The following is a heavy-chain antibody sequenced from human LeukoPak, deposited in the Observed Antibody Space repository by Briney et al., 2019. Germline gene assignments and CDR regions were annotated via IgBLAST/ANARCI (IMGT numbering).Heavy chain of an antibody. V-gene: IGHV3-7*01. D-gene: IGHD3-10*01. CDR2: INQDGSEK. J-gene: IGHJ4*02. CDR3: ARDRVNYFDY. Sequence: TGGSLRLSCAASGFTFSTSWMSWVRQAPGKGLEWVANINQDGSEKSYVDSVKGRFTISRDNAKKSLYLQMNSLRAEDTAVYYCARDRVNYFDYWAREPWSPSPQ. CDR1: GFTFSTSW.